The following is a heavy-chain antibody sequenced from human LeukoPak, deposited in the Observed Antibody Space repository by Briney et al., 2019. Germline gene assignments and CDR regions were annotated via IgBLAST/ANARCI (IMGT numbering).Heavy chain of an antibody. J-gene: IGHJ4*02. Sequence: GRSLRLSCAASGFTFDDYAMHWVRQAPGKGLEWVSGISWNGGSIGYADSVKGRFTISRDNAKNSLYLQMNSLRAEDMALYYCAKGTLYSSSSWYDYWGQGTLVTVSS. D-gene: IGHD6-13*01. V-gene: IGHV3-9*03. CDR1: GFTFDDYA. CDR3: AKGTLYSSSSWYDY. CDR2: ISWNGGSI.